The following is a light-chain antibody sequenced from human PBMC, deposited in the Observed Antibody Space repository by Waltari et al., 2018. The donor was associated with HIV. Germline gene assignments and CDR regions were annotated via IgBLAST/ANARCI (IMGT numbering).Light chain of an antibody. CDR1: SGHTSNA. CDR2: INTDGSH. V-gene: IGLV4-69*01. CDR3: QAWGAGIRV. J-gene: IGLJ3*02. Sequence: QLVLTQSPPASASPGASVKLTCTLSSGHTSNATAWHHHQPEKGPRFLLNINTDGSHDRGDGIPDRFSGSSSGAERYLTVSSLQSEDEADYYCQAWGAGIRVFGGGTKLTVL.